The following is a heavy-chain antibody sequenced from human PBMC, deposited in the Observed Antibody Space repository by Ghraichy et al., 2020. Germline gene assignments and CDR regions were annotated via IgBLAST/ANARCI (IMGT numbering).Heavy chain of an antibody. CDR3: ARDLWVGATGI. CDR2: IKHDGSEK. D-gene: IGHD1-26*01. J-gene: IGHJ3*02. Sequence: LRLSCAASGFTFGSYWMTWVRQAPGKGLECVANIKHDGSEKYYVDSVKGRFTISRDNAKNSLYLQMNSLRAEDTAVYYCARDLWVGATGIWGQGTMVTVSS. CDR1: GFTFGSYW. V-gene: IGHV3-7*01.